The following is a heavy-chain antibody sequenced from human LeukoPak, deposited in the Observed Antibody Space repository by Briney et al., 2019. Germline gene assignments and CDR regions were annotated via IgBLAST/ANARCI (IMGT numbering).Heavy chain of an antibody. Sequence: GGSLRLSCAASGFTFTNHAMHWVRQAPGKGLEWVAVISYDGSNKYYADSVKGRFTISRDNSKNTLYLQMNSLRAEDTAVYYCAKDREGRRSSSWYYGAFDIWGQGTMVTVSS. J-gene: IGHJ3*02. D-gene: IGHD6-13*01. V-gene: IGHV3-30*04. CDR3: AKDREGRRSSSWYYGAFDI. CDR2: ISYDGSNK. CDR1: GFTFTNHA.